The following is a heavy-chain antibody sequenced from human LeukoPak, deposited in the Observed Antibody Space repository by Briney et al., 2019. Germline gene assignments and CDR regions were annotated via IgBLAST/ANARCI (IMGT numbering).Heavy chain of an antibody. CDR1: GYTFTSYY. V-gene: IGHV1-46*01. D-gene: IGHD6-25*01. Sequence: ASVKVSCKASGYTFTSYYMHWVRQAPGQGLEWMGIINPSGGSTSYAQKLQGRVTMTRDTSTSTVYMELSSLRSEDTAVYYCARYSSGPNAFDIWGQGTMVTVSS. CDR2: INPSGGST. J-gene: IGHJ3*02. CDR3: ARYSSGPNAFDI.